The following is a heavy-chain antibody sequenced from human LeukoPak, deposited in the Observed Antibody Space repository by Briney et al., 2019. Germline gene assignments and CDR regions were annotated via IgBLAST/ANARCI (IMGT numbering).Heavy chain of an antibody. V-gene: IGHV3-33*01. Sequence: GGSLRLSCAASGFTFSSYGMHWVRQAPGKGLEWVAVIWYDGSNKYYADSVKGRFTISRDNSKNTLYLQMNSLRAEDTAVYYCAREGRYKYYYYGMDVWGQGTTVTVSS. CDR1: GFTFSSYG. CDR3: AREGRYKYYYYGMDV. CDR2: IWYDGSNK. D-gene: IGHD5-18*01. J-gene: IGHJ6*02.